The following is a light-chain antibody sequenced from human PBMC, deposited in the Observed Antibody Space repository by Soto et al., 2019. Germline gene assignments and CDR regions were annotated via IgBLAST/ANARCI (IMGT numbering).Light chain of an antibody. V-gene: IGKV3-20*01. CDR2: GAF. CDR3: QQHETLIT. CDR1: QSLSSSY. Sequence: ETVGTQTAFTRRLSPGGRASLSCRASQSLSSSYFAWYQHKPGQGPRLLIYGAFTRATGIPDRFSGSGSGTDFTLTISRLEPEDFAVYYCQQHETLITFGQGTRLEIK. J-gene: IGKJ5*01.